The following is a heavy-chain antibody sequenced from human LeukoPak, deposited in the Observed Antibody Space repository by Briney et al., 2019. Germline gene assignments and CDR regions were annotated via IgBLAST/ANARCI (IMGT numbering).Heavy chain of an antibody. Sequence: SETLSLTCAVSGGSISSGDYSWNWIWQPPGKGLEWIGFIYYSGNTYYNPSLKSRVTISVDTSKNQFSLKLNSVTAADTAVYYCARGSHYYDTSGYYNWFDPWGQGTLVTVSS. J-gene: IGHJ5*02. CDR3: ARGSHYYDTSGYYNWFDP. V-gene: IGHV4-30-4*07. CDR2: IYYSGNT. D-gene: IGHD3-22*01. CDR1: GGSISSGDYS.